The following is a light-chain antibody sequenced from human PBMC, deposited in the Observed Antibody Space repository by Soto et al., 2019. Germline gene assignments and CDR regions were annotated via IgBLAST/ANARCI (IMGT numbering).Light chain of an antibody. J-gene: IGLJ1*01. CDR3: SSYTRTSTQV. CDR2: EVS. CDR1: SSDIGAYNY. Sequence: QSALTQPASVSGSPGQSITISCTGTSSDIGAYNYVSWYQLHPGKAPKLIISEVSNRPSGVSSRFSGSKSANTASLTISRLRAEDEADYYCSSYTRTSTQVFGAGTKVTVL. V-gene: IGLV2-14*01.